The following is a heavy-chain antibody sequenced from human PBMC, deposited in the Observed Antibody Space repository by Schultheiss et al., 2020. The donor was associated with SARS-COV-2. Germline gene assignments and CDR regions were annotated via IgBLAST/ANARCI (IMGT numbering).Heavy chain of an antibody. D-gene: IGHD1-26*01. Sequence: ASVKVSCQASGYTFTASNMHWVRQAPGQGLEWMGWINPNSGGTNYAQKFQGWVTMTRDTSISTAYMELSRLRSDDTAVYYCARDGTRGDDAFDIWGQGTMVTVSS. J-gene: IGHJ3*02. CDR1: GYTFTASN. V-gene: IGHV1-2*04. CDR3: ARDGTRGDDAFDI. CDR2: INPNSGGT.